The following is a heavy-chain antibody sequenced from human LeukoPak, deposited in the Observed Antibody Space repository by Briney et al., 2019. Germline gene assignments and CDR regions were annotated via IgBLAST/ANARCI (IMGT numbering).Heavy chain of an antibody. D-gene: IGHD1-26*01. Sequence: ASVKVSCKASGYTFTSYGISWVRQAPGQGLEWMGWISAYNGNTNYAQKLQGRVTMTTDTSTSTAYMELRSLRSDDTAVYYCARDLRRTVGATVMNDYWGQGTLVTVSS. CDR2: ISAYNGNT. V-gene: IGHV1-18*01. J-gene: IGHJ4*02. CDR3: ARDLRRTVGATVMNDY. CDR1: GYTFTSYG.